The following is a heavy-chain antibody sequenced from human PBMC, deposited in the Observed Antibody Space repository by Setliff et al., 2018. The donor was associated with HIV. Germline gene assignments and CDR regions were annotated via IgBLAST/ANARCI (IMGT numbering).Heavy chain of an antibody. CDR3: ARDVGRDGY. V-gene: IGHV1-18*01. CDR1: GYTFSDYG. Sequence: ASVKVSCKASGYTFSDYGISWVRQAPGQGLEWMGWISAHNGRINYAQKFQGRVTMTTDRSTSTAYMELRSLRSDDTAVYYCARDVGRDGYWGQGTLVTVSS. J-gene: IGHJ4*02. CDR2: ISAHNGRI. D-gene: IGHD2-15*01.